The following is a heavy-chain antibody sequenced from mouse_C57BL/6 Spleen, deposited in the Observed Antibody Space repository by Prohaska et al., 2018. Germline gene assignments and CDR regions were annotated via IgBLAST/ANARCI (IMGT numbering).Heavy chain of an antibody. Sequence: HGKSLEWIGYINPNNGGTSYNQKFKGKATLTVNKSSSTAYMELRSLTSEDSAVYYCASPDYYGSSYDYAMDYWGQGTSVTVSS. J-gene: IGHJ4*01. V-gene: IGHV1-22*01. CDR2: INPNNGGT. CDR3: ASPDYYGSSYDYAMDY. D-gene: IGHD1-1*01.